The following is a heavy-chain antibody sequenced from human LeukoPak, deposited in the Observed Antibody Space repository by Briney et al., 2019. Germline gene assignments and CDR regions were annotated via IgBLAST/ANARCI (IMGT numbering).Heavy chain of an antibody. CDR2: INPNSGGT. D-gene: IGHD3-10*01. J-gene: IGHJ4*02. CDR3: ARDGSGSYYNDYLFDY. Sequence: ASAKVSCKASGYTFTGYYMHWVRQAPGQGLEWMGWINPNSGGTNYAQKFQGRVTMTRDTSISTAYMELSRLRSDDTAVYYCARDGSGSYYNDYLFDYWGRGTLVTVSS. V-gene: IGHV1-2*02. CDR1: GYTFTGYY.